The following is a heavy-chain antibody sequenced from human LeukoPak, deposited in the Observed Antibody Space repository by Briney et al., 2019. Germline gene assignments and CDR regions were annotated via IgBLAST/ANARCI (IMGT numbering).Heavy chain of an antibody. Sequence: ASVTVSCKASGYTFIDYYMHWVRQAPGQGREWMGWINPNSGGSKSAQKFQGRVTMTRDTSINTAYMELNWLRSDDTAVYFCARGAGGYFDSGQIDPWGQGTLVTVSS. CDR1: GYTFIDYY. CDR3: ARGAGGYFDSGQIDP. CDR2: INPNSGGS. V-gene: IGHV1-2*02. D-gene: IGHD3-9*01. J-gene: IGHJ5*02.